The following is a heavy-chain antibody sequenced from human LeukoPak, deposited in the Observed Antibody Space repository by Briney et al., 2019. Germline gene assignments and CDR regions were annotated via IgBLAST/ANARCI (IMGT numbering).Heavy chain of an antibody. CDR1: GGSISSGGYS. D-gene: IGHD3-22*01. V-gene: IGHV4-30-4*07. CDR2: IYYSGST. Sequence: PSETLSLTCAVSGGSISSGGYSWSWIRQPPGKGLEWVGYIYYSGSTYYNPSLTSRVTISVDTSKNQSSLKLSSVTAADTAVYYCARRRRAMIVVAPRYNWFDPWGQGTLVTVSS. J-gene: IGHJ5*02. CDR3: ARRRRAMIVVAPRYNWFDP.